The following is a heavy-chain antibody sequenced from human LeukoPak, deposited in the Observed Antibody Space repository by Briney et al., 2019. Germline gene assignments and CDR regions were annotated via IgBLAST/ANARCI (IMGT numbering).Heavy chain of an antibody. V-gene: IGHV4-39*01. CDR1: VGSISGSSHY. CDR2: IYYRGST. Sequence: PSETLSLTRSVPVGSISGSSHYWGWIRQPPGKGLEWIGNIYYRGSTYYNPSLKSRVIMSIDTSKNQFSLKVNSVTATNTAVYYCAKTVWSRLAAGLDSWGQGTLVTVSS. J-gene: IGHJ4*02. CDR3: AKTVWSRLAAGLDS. D-gene: IGHD2-21*02.